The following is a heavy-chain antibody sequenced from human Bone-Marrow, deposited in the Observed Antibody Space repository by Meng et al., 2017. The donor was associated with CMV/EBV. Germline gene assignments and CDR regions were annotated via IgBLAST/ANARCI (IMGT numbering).Heavy chain of an antibody. D-gene: IGHD1-7*01. CDR1: GFTVSSNY. Sequence: GESLKISCAASGFTVSSNYTSWVRQAPGKGLEWVSVIYSGGSTYYADSVKGRFTISRDNSKNTLYLQMNSLRAEDTAVYYCARGGTTTPLGYWGQGTTVTVSS. V-gene: IGHV3-53*01. CDR2: IYSGGST. CDR3: ARGGTTTPLGY. J-gene: IGHJ6*02.